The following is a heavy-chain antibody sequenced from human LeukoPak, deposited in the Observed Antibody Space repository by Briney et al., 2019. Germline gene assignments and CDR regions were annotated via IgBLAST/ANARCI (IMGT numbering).Heavy chain of an antibody. Sequence: ASVKVSCKASGYTFTGYFLHWVRQAPGQGLEWMGWILPNTGGTHYAQKVQGRVTVTRDTSISTAYMEVSRLTSDDTAVYYCARKGEHYGDYDYWGQGTLVTVSS. CDR3: ARKGEHYGDYDY. D-gene: IGHD4-17*01. CDR1: GYTFTGYF. CDR2: ILPNTGGT. V-gene: IGHV1-2*02. J-gene: IGHJ4*02.